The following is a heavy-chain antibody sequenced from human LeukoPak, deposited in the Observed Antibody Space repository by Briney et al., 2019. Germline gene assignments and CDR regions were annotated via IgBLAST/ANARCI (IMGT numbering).Heavy chain of an antibody. V-gene: IGHV3-30*04. CDR3: ARGAGHSRGYYYFDF. CDR1: GFTFSAYA. CDR2: ISYDGNYK. J-gene: IGHJ4*02. Sequence: GGSLRLSCAASGFTFSAYAMHWVRQAPGKGLEWVAIISYDGNYKSYAVSVKGRFTISRDTSKSTLSLQLNSLRVEDTAVYYCARGAGHSRGYYYFDFWGQGTLVTVSS. D-gene: IGHD3-22*01.